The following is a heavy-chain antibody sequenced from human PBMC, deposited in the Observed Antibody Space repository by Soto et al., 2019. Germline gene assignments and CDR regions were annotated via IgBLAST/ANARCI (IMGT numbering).Heavy chain of an antibody. Sequence: PLGSLRLSCAASGFTFSSYAVSWVLRSPLNWLEWVSAISGSGGSTYYADSVKGRFTISRDNSKNTLYLQMKSLRAEDTAVYYCAKGYDFWSGPMGYYGMDVWGQGTTVTVSS. CDR1: GFTFSSYA. CDR2: ISGSGGST. V-gene: IGHV3-23*01. D-gene: IGHD3-3*01. CDR3: AKGYDFWSGPMGYYGMDV. J-gene: IGHJ6*02.